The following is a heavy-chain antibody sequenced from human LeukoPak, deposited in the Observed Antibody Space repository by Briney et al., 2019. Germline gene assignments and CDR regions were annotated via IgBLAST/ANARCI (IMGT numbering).Heavy chain of an antibody. CDR3: ARGSDIPGTTSIFDS. V-gene: IGHV4-4*07. J-gene: IGHJ4*02. CDR2: IYSSGDT. D-gene: IGHD1-20*01. CDR1: GGSIIAYY. Sequence: SETLSLTCTVSGGSIIAYYWSWIRQPAGKGLEWLGRIYSSGDTNYDPSLKSRVTMSVDTSKNQFSLKLSSVTAADTAVYYCARGSDIPGTTSIFDSWGQGTLVTVSS.